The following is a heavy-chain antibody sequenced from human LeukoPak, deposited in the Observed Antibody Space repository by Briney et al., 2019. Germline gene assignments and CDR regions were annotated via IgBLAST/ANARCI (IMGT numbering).Heavy chain of an antibody. Sequence: PSETLSLTCAVSGGSISSGNWWSWVRQPPGKGLEWIGQIYHSGSTNYNPSLKSRVTISVEKPKNQFSLKLSSVTAADTAVYYCARGKYYFDYWGQGTLVTVSS. V-gene: IGHV4-4*02. CDR2: IYHSGST. CDR1: GGSISSGNW. J-gene: IGHJ4*02. CDR3: ARGKYYFDY.